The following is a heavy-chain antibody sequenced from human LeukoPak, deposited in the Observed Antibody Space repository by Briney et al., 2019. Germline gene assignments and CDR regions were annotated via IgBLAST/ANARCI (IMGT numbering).Heavy chain of an antibody. V-gene: IGHV4-31*03. Sequence: SQTLSLTCTVSGGSISSGGYYWSWIRQHPGKGLEWIGYIYYSGSTYYNPSLKSRVTISVDTSKNQFSLKLSSVTAADTAVYYCARDGKGRYCTNGVCFSGWFDPWGQGTLVTVSS. J-gene: IGHJ5*02. CDR3: ARDGKGRYCTNGVCFSGWFDP. D-gene: IGHD2-8*01. CDR2: IYYSGST. CDR1: GGSISSGGYY.